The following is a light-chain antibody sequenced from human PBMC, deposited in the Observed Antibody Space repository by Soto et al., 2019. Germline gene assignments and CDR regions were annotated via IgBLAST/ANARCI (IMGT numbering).Light chain of an antibody. Sequence: DIQMTQSPSTLSAYVGDRVTITCRASQSISSWLAWYQQKPGKAPKLLIYDASTLESGVPSRFSGSVSGTEFTLPISSLQPGDFATYYCQQSSSYLYTFGQGTKLEIK. J-gene: IGKJ2*01. CDR3: QQSSSYLYT. CDR2: DAS. CDR1: QSISSW. V-gene: IGKV1-5*01.